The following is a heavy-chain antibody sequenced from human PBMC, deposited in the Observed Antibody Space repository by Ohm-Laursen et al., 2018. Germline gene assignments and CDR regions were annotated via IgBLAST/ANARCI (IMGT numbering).Heavy chain of an antibody. D-gene: IGHD4-23*01. J-gene: IGHJ4*02. V-gene: IGHV3-15*01. CDR2: IKSKTDGGTT. CDR3: TMMVGGFDY. CDR1: GFTFTNAW. Sequence: GSLRLSCSASGFTFTNAWMNWVRQAPGKGLEWVGRIKSKTDGGTTDYAAPVKGRFTISRDDSENRLYLQMNGLKTEDTAVYFCTMMVGGFDYWGQGTLVTVSS.